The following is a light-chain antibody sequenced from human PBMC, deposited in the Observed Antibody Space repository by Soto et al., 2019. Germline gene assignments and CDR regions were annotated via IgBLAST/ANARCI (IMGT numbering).Light chain of an antibody. CDR2: GAS. J-gene: IGKJ4*01. CDR3: QQYGRSPA. V-gene: IGKV3-20*01. Sequence: EIVLTQSPGTLSLSPGERATLSCRASQSVSSSYLAWYQQKPGQAPRLLIYGASSRATGIPDRFSGSGSGTDFTLNISRLEHEDFAVYYCQQYGRSPAFGGGTKVEIK. CDR1: QSVSSSY.